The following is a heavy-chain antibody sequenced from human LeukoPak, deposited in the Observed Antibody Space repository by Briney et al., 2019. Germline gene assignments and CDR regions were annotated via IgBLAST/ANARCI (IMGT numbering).Heavy chain of an antibody. CDR2: TNWNGGST. CDR1: GFTFDDYG. J-gene: IGHJ4*02. Sequence: GGSLRLSCAASGFTFDDYGMSWVRQAPGKGLEWVSGTNWNGGSTGYADSVKGRFTISRDNSKNTLYLQMNSLRAEDTAVYYCAKNKVKVLLWFGEFDYWGQGTLVTVSS. CDR3: AKNKVKVLLWFGEFDY. D-gene: IGHD3-10*01. V-gene: IGHV3-20*04.